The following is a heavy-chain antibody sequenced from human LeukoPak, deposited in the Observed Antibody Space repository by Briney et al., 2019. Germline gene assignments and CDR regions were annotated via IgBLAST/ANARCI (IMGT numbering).Heavy chain of an antibody. D-gene: IGHD3-22*01. CDR3: AGLHYYDSSGYDSYWYFDL. CDR2: IYYSGST. CDR1: GGSISSYY. Sequence: PSETLSLTCTVSGGSISSYYWSWIRRPPGKGLEWIGYIYYSGSTNYNPSLKSRVTISVDTSKNQFSLKLSSVTAADTAVYYCAGLHYYDSSGYDSYWYFDLWGRGTLVTVSS. J-gene: IGHJ2*01. V-gene: IGHV4-59*01.